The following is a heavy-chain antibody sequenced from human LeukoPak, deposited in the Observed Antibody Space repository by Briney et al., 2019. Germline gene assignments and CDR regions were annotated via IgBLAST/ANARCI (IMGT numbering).Heavy chain of an antibody. CDR2: MNPNSGDT. CDR3: ARDSVGATGGPDAFDI. CDR1: GYNFNTYD. Sequence: ASVKVSCQASGYNFNTYDINWLRQATGRGLEWMGWMNPNSGDTGIAQRFQGRVTMIRDTSINTAYMELRSLRSDDTAVYYCARDSVGATGGPDAFDIWGQGTMVTVSS. V-gene: IGHV1-8*01. J-gene: IGHJ3*02. D-gene: IGHD1-26*01.